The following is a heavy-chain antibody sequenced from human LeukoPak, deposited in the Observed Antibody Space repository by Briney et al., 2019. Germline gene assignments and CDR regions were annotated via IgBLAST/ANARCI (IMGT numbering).Heavy chain of an antibody. Sequence: GGALRLSCAASGFTLCSTYMCWGRQAPGEGLEWGSIMYSGGTTYYADSVKGRFTISRENSKNTLYLQMNSLRAEDTAVYYCSRTARSSWFSWFDYWGQGTMVTVSS. CDR2: MYSGGTT. V-gene: IGHV3-66*01. D-gene: IGHD6-13*01. CDR1: GFTLCSTY. CDR3: SRTARSSWFSWFDY. J-gene: IGHJ4*02.